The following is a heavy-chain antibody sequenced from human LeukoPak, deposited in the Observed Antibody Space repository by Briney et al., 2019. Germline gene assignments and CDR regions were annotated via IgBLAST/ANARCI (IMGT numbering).Heavy chain of an antibody. V-gene: IGHV1-18*01. CDR1: GYTFTSYG. J-gene: IGHJ4*02. Sequence: GASVNVSCKASGYTFTSYGISWVRQAPGQGLEWMGWISAYNGNTNYAQKLQGRVTMTTDTSTSTAYMELRSLRSDDTAVYYCAREIASGYTPALDYWGQGTLVTVSS. CDR2: ISAYNGNT. D-gene: IGHD3-3*01. CDR3: AREIASGYTPALDY.